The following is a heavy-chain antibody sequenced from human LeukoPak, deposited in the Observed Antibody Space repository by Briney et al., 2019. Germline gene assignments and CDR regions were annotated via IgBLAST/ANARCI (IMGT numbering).Heavy chain of an antibody. CDR1: GGSFSGYY. J-gene: IGHJ4*02. D-gene: IGHD3-9*01. Sequence: PSETLSLTCAVYGGSFSGYYWSWIRQPPGKGLEWIGEINHSGSTNYNPSLKSRVTISVDTTKNQFSLKLSSVTAADKAVYCCARHGRLRYPAYWGQGTLVTVSS. CDR3: ARHGRLRYPAY. CDR2: INHSGST. V-gene: IGHV4-34*01.